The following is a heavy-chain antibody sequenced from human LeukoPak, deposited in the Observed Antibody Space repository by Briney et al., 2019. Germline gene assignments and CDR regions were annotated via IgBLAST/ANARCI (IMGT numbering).Heavy chain of an antibody. CDR3: ARESGYSYGYWMGAFDI. Sequence: ASVKVSCKASGYTFTGYYMHWVRQAPGQGLEWMGWINPSSGGTNYAQKFQGRVTMTRDTSISTAYMELSRLRSDDTAVYYCARESGYSYGYWMGAFDIWGQGTMVTVSS. D-gene: IGHD5-18*01. V-gene: IGHV1-2*02. J-gene: IGHJ3*02. CDR1: GYTFTGYY. CDR2: INPSSGGT.